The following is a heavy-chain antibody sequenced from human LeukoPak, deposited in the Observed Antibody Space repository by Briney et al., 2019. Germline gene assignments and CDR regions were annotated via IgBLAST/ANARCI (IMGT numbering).Heavy chain of an antibody. CDR1: GFTFSSYM. D-gene: IGHD1-7*01. V-gene: IGHV3-23*01. CDR3: VKARGNWNYQYFDF. Sequence: PGGSLRLSCATSGFTFSSYMMTWVRQSPGRGLEWVSGIIGSGSRTYYADSVKGRFTISRDNSKKTMYLQMNSLRAEDTAVYHCVKARGNWNYQYFDFWGQGTLVTVSS. CDR2: IIGSGSRT. J-gene: IGHJ4*02.